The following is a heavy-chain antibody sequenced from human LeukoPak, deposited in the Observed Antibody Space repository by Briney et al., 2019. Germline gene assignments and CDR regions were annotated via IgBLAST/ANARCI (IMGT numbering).Heavy chain of an antibody. CDR1: GGTSSSYA. D-gene: IGHD4-17*01. CDR3: AEGGYGDYGWFDP. V-gene: IGHV1-69*04. Sequence: ASVKVSRKASGGTSSSYAISWVRQAPGQGLEWMGRIIPIFGIANYAQKFQGRVTITADKSTSTAYMELSSLRSEDTAVYYCAEGGYGDYGWFDPWGQGTLVTVSS. CDR2: IIPIFGIA. J-gene: IGHJ5*02.